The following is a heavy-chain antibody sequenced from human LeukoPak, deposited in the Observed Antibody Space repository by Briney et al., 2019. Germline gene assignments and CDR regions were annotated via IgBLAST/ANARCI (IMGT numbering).Heavy chain of an antibody. J-gene: IGHJ4*02. CDR1: GFTFSSYG. CDR3: ARDIGSNGNYHFDY. V-gene: IGHV3-33*01. D-gene: IGHD4-17*01. CDR2: IWYDGSIK. Sequence: GSSLRLSCAASGFTFSSYGMHWVRQSPGKGLEWVAVIWYDGSIKRYADSVKGRITISRDDSKNMLYLQVDGLRAEDTAVYYCARDIGSNGNYHFDYWGQGTLVTVSS.